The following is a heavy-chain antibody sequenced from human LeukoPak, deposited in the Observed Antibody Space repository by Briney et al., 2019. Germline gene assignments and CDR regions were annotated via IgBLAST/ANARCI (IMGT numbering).Heavy chain of an antibody. Sequence: GGSLRLSCAASGFTFSSYSMNWVRQAPGKGLEWVSSISSSISYIYYADSVKGRFTISRDNAKNSLYLQMNSLRAEDTAVYYCARESSWYVSSSTYYYMDVWGKGTTVTVSS. CDR3: ARESSWYVSSSTYYYMDV. CDR1: GFTFSSYS. V-gene: IGHV3-21*01. CDR2: ISSSISYI. D-gene: IGHD6-13*01. J-gene: IGHJ6*03.